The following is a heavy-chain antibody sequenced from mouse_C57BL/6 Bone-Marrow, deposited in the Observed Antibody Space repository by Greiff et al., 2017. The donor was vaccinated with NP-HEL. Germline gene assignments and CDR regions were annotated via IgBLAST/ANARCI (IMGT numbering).Heavy chain of an antibody. CDR1: GYTFTSYW. Sequence: QVQLQQPGAELVMPGASVKLSCKASGYTFTSYWMHWVKQRPGQGLEWIGEIDPSDSYTNYNQKFKGKSTLTVDKSSSTAYMQLSSLTSEDSAVYYCARDDYGSSFFDDWGQGTTLTVSS. CDR3: ARDDYGSSFFDD. D-gene: IGHD1-1*01. V-gene: IGHV1-69*01. J-gene: IGHJ2*01. CDR2: IDPSDSYT.